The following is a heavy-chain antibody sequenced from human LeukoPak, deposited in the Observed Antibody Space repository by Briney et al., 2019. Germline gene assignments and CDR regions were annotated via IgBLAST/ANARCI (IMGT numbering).Heavy chain of an antibody. CDR2: INFRGNI. Sequence: SHTLSLTCTVSGASISSTSYYSGWLRPPPWKGLEWFGSINFRGNIYYHPSLKSRFTITVHASKYLFSLKVSSVTAADTAVYYGARSSSSLGMYWGQGALVTVSS. V-gene: IGHV4-39*01. D-gene: IGHD1-14*01. J-gene: IGHJ4*02. CDR1: GASISSTSYY. CDR3: ARSSSSLGMY.